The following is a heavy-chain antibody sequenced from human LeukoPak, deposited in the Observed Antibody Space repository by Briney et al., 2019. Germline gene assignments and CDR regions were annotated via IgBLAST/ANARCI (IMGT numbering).Heavy chain of an antibody. CDR3: ARVILRDFWSGYPVV. CDR2: IYYSGNT. V-gene: IGHV4-39*01. J-gene: IGHJ6*04. D-gene: IGHD3-3*01. CDR1: GGSISSSGCY. Sequence: PSETLSLTCTVSGGSISSSGCYWGWIRQPPGKGLEWIGSIYYSGNTYYNPSLKSRVTISVDTSKNQFSLKLSSATAADTAVYYCARVILRDFWSGYPVVWGRGTTVTVSS.